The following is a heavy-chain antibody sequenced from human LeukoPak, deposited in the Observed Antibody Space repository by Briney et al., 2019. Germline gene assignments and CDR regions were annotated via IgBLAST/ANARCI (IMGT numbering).Heavy chain of an antibody. Sequence: ASVKVSCKASGYTFTKYGIAWVRQVPGQGLEWLGWISTYNGHTNYAPKVEDRVAMTTDTSTSTVYMELRSLRSDDTAVYYCARGAFYYGSGSYGGHYFDDWGQGTRVTVSS. CDR1: GYTFTKYG. D-gene: IGHD3-10*01. CDR3: ARGAFYYGSGSYGGHYFDD. J-gene: IGHJ4*02. CDR2: ISTYNGHT. V-gene: IGHV1-18*01.